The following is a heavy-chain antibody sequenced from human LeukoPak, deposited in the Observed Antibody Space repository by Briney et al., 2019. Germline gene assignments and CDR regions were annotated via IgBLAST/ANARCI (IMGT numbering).Heavy chain of an antibody. Sequence: SETLSLTCTVSGGSISTYCWSWIRQPAGKGLEWIGHICTSGSTNYNPSLKSRVTISVDTSKNQFSLKLSSVTAADTAVYYCARGDGTWIQLWLRYNWFDPWGQGTLVTVSS. CDR2: ICTSGST. CDR1: GGSISTYC. CDR3: ARGDGTWIQLWLRYNWFDP. J-gene: IGHJ5*02. D-gene: IGHD5-18*01. V-gene: IGHV4-4*07.